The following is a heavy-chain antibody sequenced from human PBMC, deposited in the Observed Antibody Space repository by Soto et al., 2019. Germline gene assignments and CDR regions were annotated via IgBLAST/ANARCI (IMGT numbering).Heavy chain of an antibody. J-gene: IGHJ4*02. CDR2: IWYDGSNK. CDR3: ARGSIVVVYYFDY. V-gene: IGHV3-33*01. Sequence: GGSLRLSCAASGFTFSSYGMHWVRQAPGKGLEWVAVIWYDGSNKYYADSVKGRFTISRDNSKNTLYLQMNSLRAEDTAVYYCARGSIVVVYYFDYWGQGTLVTVSS. D-gene: IGHD3-22*01. CDR1: GFTFSSYG.